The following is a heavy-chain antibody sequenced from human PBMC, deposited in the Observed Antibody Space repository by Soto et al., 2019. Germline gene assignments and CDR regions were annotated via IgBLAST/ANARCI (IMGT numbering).Heavy chain of an antibody. CDR3: ARGLFTIFGVVIDYYYYYYMDV. CDR1: GFTFSSYS. Sequence: GGSLRLSCAASGFTFSSYSMNWVRQAPGKGLEWVSSISSSSSYIYYADSVKGRFTISRDNAKNSLYLQMNSLRAEDTAVYYCARGLFTIFGVVIDYYYYYYMDVWGKGTTVTVSS. V-gene: IGHV3-21*01. J-gene: IGHJ6*03. D-gene: IGHD3-3*01. CDR2: ISSSSSYI.